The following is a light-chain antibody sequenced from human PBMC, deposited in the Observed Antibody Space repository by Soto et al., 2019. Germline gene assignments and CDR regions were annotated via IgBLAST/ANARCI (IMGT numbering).Light chain of an antibody. V-gene: IGLV2-14*01. CDR1: SSDVGGYNY. J-gene: IGLJ1*01. Sequence: QSALTQPASVSGSPGQSITISCTGTSSDVGGYNYVSWYQQHPGKAPKLMIYDVSNRPSGVSNRFSGSKSGNTASLTISVLQAEDEADYYCSSYTSSSTHNYVFGTGTKVTVL. CDR3: SSYTSSSTHNYV. CDR2: DVS.